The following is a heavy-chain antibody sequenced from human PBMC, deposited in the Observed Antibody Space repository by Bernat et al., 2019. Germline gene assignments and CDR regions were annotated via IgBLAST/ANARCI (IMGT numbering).Heavy chain of an antibody. CDR1: GGSVTSTSYY. CDR3: ARRLATAAPDY. CDR2: FYYPGST. Sequence: QLQLQESGPGLVKPSETLSLTCTVSGGSVTSTSYYWGWIRQPPGKGLEWIGNFYYPGSTYYNPSLKSRVTISVDTSKNQFSLKLSSVTAADTAVYYCARRLATAAPDYWGQGTLVTVSS. V-gene: IGHV4-39*01. J-gene: IGHJ4*02. D-gene: IGHD2-2*01.